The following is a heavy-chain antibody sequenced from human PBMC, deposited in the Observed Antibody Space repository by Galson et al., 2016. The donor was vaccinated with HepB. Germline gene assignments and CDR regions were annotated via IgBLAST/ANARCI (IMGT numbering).Heavy chain of an antibody. V-gene: IGHV4-4*02. D-gene: IGHD2-15*01. Sequence: SETLSLTCAVSGGSITSGNWWSWVRQPPGKGLEWIGEIYHSGSTNYNPSLQSRVTLSIDKSKNQFSLKLSSVTAADTAVYYCATSSVTSYSYYYYYGMDVWGQGTTVTVSS. CDR2: IYHSGST. CDR1: GGSITSGNW. J-gene: IGHJ6*02. CDR3: ATSSVTSYSYYYYYGMDV.